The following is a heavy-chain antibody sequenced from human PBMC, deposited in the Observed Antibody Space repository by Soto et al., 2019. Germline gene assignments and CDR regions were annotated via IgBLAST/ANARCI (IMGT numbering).Heavy chain of an antibody. J-gene: IGHJ3*02. CDR2: IYYSGST. Sequence: QVQLQESGPGLVKPSETLSLTCTVSGGSVSSGSYYWSWIRQPPGKGLEWIGYIYYSGSTNYNPSLKSRVTIPVDTSKNQFSLKLSSVTAADTAVYYCARDHDYGDFRDAFDIWGQGTMVTVSS. CDR1: GGSVSSGSYY. D-gene: IGHD4-17*01. CDR3: ARDHDYGDFRDAFDI. V-gene: IGHV4-61*01.